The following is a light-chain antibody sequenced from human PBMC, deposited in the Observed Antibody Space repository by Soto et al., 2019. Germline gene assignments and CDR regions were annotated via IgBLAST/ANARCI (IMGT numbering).Light chain of an antibody. CDR3: QQYESTPPT. Sequence: DIVMTQSPDSLAVSLGERATINCKSSQSVLYSSNNKNYLAWYQQRPGQPPKLLIYWATTRKSGVPDRFSGSGSGKDFTLTITRLQAEDVAVYYCQQYESTPPTFGQGTKLEIK. V-gene: IGKV4-1*01. CDR1: QSVLYSSNNKNY. J-gene: IGKJ2*01. CDR2: WAT.